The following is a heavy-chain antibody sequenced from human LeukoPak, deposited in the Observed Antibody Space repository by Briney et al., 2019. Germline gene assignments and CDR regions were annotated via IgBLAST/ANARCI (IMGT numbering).Heavy chain of an antibody. V-gene: IGHV4-59*01. Sequence: SETLSLTCTVSGGSISSYYWGWIRQPPGKGLEWIGYIYYSGSTNYNPSLKSRVTISVDTSKNQFSLKLSSVTAADTAVYYCARLVGADPKDAVDYWGQGTLVTVSS. CDR3: ARLVGADPKDAVDY. CDR1: GGSISSYY. J-gene: IGHJ4*02. D-gene: IGHD1-26*01. CDR2: IYYSGST.